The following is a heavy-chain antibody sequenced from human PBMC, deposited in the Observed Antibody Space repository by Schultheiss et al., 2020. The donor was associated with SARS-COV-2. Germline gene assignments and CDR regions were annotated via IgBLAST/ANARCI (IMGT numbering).Heavy chain of an antibody. J-gene: IGHJ4*02. CDR1: GFTFSSYW. V-gene: IGHV3-7*01. CDR2: IKQDGSEK. CDR3: VKDWANYYGSGSPPVW. Sequence: GGSLRLSCAASGFTFSSYWMSWVRQAPGKGLEWVANIKQDGSEKYYADSVKGRFTISRDNSKNTLYLQMSSLRAEDTAVYYCVKDWANYYGSGSPPVWWGQGTLVTVSS. D-gene: IGHD3-10*01.